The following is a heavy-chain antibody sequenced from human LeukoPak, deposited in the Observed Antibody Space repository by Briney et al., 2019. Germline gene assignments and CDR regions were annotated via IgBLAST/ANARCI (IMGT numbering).Heavy chain of an antibody. D-gene: IGHD3-16*01. J-gene: IGHJ6*03. V-gene: IGHV1-2*02. Sequence: VASVKVSCKASGYTFTGYYMHWVRQAPGQGLEWMGWINPNSGGTNYAQKFQGRVTMTRDTSISTAYMELSRLRSDDTAMYYCARGGVTFGGAYYMAVWGQGTTVTVSS. CDR2: INPNSGGT. CDR1: GYTFTGYY. CDR3: ARGGVTFGGAYYMAV.